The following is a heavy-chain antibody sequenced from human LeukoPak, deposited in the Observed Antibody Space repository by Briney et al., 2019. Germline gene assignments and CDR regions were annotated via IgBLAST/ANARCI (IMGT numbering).Heavy chain of an antibody. J-gene: IGHJ4*02. CDR1: GFTFSSYW. CDR3: ATLRAYYFDY. CDR2: IRYDGSNK. V-gene: IGHV3-30*02. Sequence: GGSLRLSCAASGFTFSSYWMHWVRQAPGKGLEWVAFIRYDGSNKYYADSVKGRFTISRDNSKNTLYLQMNSLRAEDTAVYYCATLRAYYFDYWGQGTLVTVSS.